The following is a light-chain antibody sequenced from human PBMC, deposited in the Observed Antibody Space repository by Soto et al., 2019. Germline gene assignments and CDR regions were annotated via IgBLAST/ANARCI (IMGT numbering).Light chain of an antibody. Sequence: DIQMTQSPSSLSASVGDRDTITCRASQSIRRYLNWYQQKQGKAPKIXIYAASSLQSGVPSMFSGSGSGTDFTLTISSLQPEDFETCYCQQSYSTPRTCGPGTKVDIK. V-gene: IGKV1-39*01. CDR1: QSIRRY. CDR3: QQSYSTPRT. J-gene: IGKJ3*01. CDR2: AAS.